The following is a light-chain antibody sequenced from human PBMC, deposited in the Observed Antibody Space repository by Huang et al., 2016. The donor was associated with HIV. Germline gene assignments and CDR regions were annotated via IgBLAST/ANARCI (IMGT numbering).Light chain of an antibody. CDR3: QQHNSWPRT. V-gene: IGKV3-15*01. CDR1: PSVGSN. Sequence: EIVMTQSPATLSVSPGERATLSCRASPSVGSNLAWYQQRRGQAPRLLIYADSTRDTGIPARVSGSGSGTEVTLTVSSLQSEDFAVYYCQQHNSWPRTFGQGTRV. J-gene: IGKJ1*01. CDR2: ADS.